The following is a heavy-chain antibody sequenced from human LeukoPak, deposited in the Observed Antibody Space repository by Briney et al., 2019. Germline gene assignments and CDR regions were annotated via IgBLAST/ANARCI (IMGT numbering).Heavy chain of an antibody. Sequence: SETLSLTCTVSGGSISSHYWSWIRQPPGKGLERIGYIYYSGSTNYNPSLKSRVTISVDTSKNQFSLKLSSVTAADTAVYYCARAYYDFWSGYYDYYYMDVWSKGTTVTVSS. CDR1: GGSISSHY. V-gene: IGHV4-59*11. D-gene: IGHD3-3*01. J-gene: IGHJ6*03. CDR3: ARAYYDFWSGYYDYYYMDV. CDR2: IYYSGST.